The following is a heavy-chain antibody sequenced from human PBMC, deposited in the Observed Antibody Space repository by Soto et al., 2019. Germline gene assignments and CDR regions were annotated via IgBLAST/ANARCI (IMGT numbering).Heavy chain of an antibody. V-gene: IGHV3-30*18. CDR3: AKDRSSSWYYFDY. Sequence: GSLRLSCAASGFTFSSYGMHWVRQAPGKGLEWVAVISYDGSNKYYADSVKGRFTISRDNSKNTLYLQMNSLRAEDTAVYYCAKDRSSSWYYFDYWGQGTLVTVSS. CDR1: GFTFSSYG. D-gene: IGHD6-13*01. CDR2: ISYDGSNK. J-gene: IGHJ4*02.